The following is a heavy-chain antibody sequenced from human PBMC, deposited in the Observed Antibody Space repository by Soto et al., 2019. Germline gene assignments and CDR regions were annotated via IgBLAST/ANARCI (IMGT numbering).Heavy chain of an antibody. CDR3: TRQVIDYYGSGTNYNWFDP. V-gene: IGHV4-39*01. CDR2: VTYSGRS. D-gene: IGHD3-10*01. J-gene: IGHJ5*02. Sequence: PSETLSLTCTVSGGSISSYYWGWIRQPPGKGLEWIGSVTYSGRSYYNPSLKSRVTISVDTSKNQFSLRLNSMTAADTAVYYCTRQVIDYYGSGTNYNWFDPWGQGTQVTVS. CDR1: GGSISSYY.